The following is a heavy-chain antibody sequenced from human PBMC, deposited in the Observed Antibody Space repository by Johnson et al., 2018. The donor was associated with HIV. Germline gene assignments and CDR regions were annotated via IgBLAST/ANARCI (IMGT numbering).Heavy chain of an antibody. CDR1: GFTFSSYW. CDR2: IKQDGSKK. CDR3: ARGRADSSGYYRLHAFDI. D-gene: IGHD3-22*01. V-gene: IGHV3-7*02. Sequence: VQLVESGGGVVQPGRSLRRSCAASGFTFSSYWMSWVRQAPGKGLEWVANIKQDGSKKYYADSVKGRFTISRDNAKNSLYLQMNRLRAEDTAVYYCARGRADSSGYYRLHAFDIWAQGTMVTVSS. J-gene: IGHJ3*02.